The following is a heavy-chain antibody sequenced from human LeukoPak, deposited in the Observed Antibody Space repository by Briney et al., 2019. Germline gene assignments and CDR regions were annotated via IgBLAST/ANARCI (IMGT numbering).Heavy chain of an antibody. CDR2: IIPILNIP. V-gene: IGHV1-69*04. CDR1: GGTFDNSA. J-gene: IGHJ6*02. CDR3: AREKMEVGYYGLDV. Sequence: ASVKVSCKASGGTFDNSAINWVRQAPGQGLEWMGRIIPILNIPNYAQKLQGRVTIAADKSTSTAYMERSSLRSDDTAVYYCAREKMEVGYYGLDVWGQGTTVTVSS. D-gene: IGHD1-1*01.